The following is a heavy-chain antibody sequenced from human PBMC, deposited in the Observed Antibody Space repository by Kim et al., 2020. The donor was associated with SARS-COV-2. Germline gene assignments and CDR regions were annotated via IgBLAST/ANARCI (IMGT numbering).Heavy chain of an antibody. J-gene: IGHJ6*02. Sequence: SLKSRVTISVDKSKNQFSLKLSSVTAADTAVYYCASVYSSGYYYYYGMDVWGQGTTVTVSS. CDR3: ASVYSSGYYYYYGMDV. D-gene: IGHD6-19*01. V-gene: IGHV4-61*05.